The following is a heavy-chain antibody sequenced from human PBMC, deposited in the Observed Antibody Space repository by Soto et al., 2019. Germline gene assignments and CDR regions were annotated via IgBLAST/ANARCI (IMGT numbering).Heavy chain of an antibody. Sequence: QVQLVQSGAEVKKPGSSVKVSCKASGGTFSSYAISWVRQAPGQGLEWMGGIIPIFGTANYAQKFQGRVTITADESXXTXYMXXXXXXXXXTXXXYCARGRAAAAYNWFDPWGQGTLVTVSS. CDR2: IIPIFGTA. CDR1: GGTFSSYA. J-gene: IGHJ5*02. V-gene: IGHV1-69*12. CDR3: ARGRAAAAYNWFDP. D-gene: IGHD6-13*01.